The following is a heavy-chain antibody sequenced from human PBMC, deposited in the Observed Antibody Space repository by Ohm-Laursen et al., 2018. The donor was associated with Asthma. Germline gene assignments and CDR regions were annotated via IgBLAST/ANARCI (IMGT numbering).Heavy chain of an antibody. V-gene: IGHV3-30*18. Sequence: SLRLSCAASGFTFSSYGMHWVRQAPGKGLEWVAVISYDGSNKYYADSVKGRFTMSRDNSKNTLSLQMNSLRAEDTAVYYCANTHCGGDCSFDYWGQGALVTVSS. J-gene: IGHJ4*02. D-gene: IGHD2-21*02. CDR1: GFTFSSYG. CDR3: ANTHCGGDCSFDY. CDR2: ISYDGSNK.